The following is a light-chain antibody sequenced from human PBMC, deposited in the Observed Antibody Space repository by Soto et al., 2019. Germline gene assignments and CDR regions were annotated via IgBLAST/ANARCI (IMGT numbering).Light chain of an antibody. CDR1: QSVSSSY. CDR2: GAS. V-gene: IGKV3-20*01. J-gene: IGKJ4*01. Sequence: EIVLTQSPGTLSLSPGERATLSCRASQSVSSSYLAWYQQKPGQAPRLLIYGASSRATGIPDRFSGSGSGIDFTLTISRLEPEDFAVYHCQQYGSSQTFGGGTKVEIK. CDR3: QQYGSSQT.